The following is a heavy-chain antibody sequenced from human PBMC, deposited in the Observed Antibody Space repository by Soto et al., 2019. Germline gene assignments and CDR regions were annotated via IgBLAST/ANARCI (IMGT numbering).Heavy chain of an antibody. Sequence: SQTLSLTCAISGHSVSSNSAACNWIRQSLSRGLEWPGRTYYRSKWYNDYAVSVKSRITINPDTSKNQFSLQLNSVTPEDTAVYYCARGSPSITIFGVVGAFDIWGQGTMVTVSS. CDR3: ARGSPSITIFGVVGAFDI. CDR2: TYYRSKWYN. CDR1: GHSVSSNSAA. D-gene: IGHD3-3*01. V-gene: IGHV6-1*01. J-gene: IGHJ3*02.